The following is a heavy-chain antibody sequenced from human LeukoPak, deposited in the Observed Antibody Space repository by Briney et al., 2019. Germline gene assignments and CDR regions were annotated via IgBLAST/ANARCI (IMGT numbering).Heavy chain of an antibody. CDR2: IYYSGST. V-gene: IGHV4-31*03. CDR3: ARHMVREFSFDY. J-gene: IGHJ4*02. CDR1: GGSISSGGYY. D-gene: IGHD3-10*01. Sequence: SETLSLTCTVSGGSISSGGYYWSWTRQHPGKGLEWIGYIYYSGSTYYNPSLKSRVTISVDTSKNQFSLKLSSVTAADTAVYYCARHMVREFSFDYWGQGTLVTVSS.